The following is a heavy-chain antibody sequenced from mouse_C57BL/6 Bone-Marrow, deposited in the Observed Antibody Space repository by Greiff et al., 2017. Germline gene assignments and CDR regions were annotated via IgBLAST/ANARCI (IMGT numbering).Heavy chain of an antibody. D-gene: IGHD1-1*01. Sequence: VKLVESGPGLVAPSQSLSITCTVSGFSLTSYGVHWVRQPPGKGLEWLVVIWSDGSTTYNSALKSRLSISKDNSKSQVFLKMNSLQTDDTAMYYCARHGGSSHYYAMDYWGQGTSVTVSS. CDR2: IWSDGST. CDR3: ARHGGSSHYYAMDY. V-gene: IGHV2-6-1*01. CDR1: GFSLTSYG. J-gene: IGHJ4*01.